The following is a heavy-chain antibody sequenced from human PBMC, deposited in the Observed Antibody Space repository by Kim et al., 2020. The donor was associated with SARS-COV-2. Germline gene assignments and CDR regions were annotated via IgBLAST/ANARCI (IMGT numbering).Heavy chain of an antibody. D-gene: IGHD5-18*01. CDR3: TTDLDTAMAYYYYGMDV. CDR1: GFTFSNAW. J-gene: IGHJ6*02. Sequence: GGSLRLSCAASGFTFSNAWMSWVRQAPGKGLEWVGRIKSKTDGGTTDYAAPVKGRFTISRDDSKNTLYLQMNSLKTEDTAVYYCTTDLDTAMAYYYYGMDVWGQGTTVTVSS. V-gene: IGHV3-15*01. CDR2: IKSKTDGGTT.